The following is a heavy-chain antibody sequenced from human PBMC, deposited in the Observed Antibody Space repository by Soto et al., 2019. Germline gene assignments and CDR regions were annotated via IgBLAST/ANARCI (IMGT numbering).Heavy chain of an antibody. CDR3: AKDLNIVVVTAMYDAFDI. CDR2: ISGSGGST. Sequence: GGSLRLSCAASGFTFSSYAMSWVRQAPGKGLEWVSAISGSGGSTYYADSVKGRFTISRDNSKNTLYLQMNSLRAEDTAVYYCAKDLNIVVVTAMYDAFDIWGQGTMVTVSS. V-gene: IGHV3-23*01. J-gene: IGHJ3*02. D-gene: IGHD2-21*02. CDR1: GFTFSSYA.